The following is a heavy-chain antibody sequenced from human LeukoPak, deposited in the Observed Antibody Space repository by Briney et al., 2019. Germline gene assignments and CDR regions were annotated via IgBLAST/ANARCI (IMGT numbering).Heavy chain of an antibody. CDR3: ARDGVTSSVDY. Sequence: GGSLRLSCAASGFTFSSYWMSWVRQAPGKGLEWVANIKQDGSEKYYVDSVKGRFTISRDNAKKSLFLQMNSLRAEDTAVYYCARDGVTSSVDYWGQGTLVTVSS. J-gene: IGHJ4*02. V-gene: IGHV3-7*01. CDR2: IKQDGSEK. D-gene: IGHD2-21*02. CDR1: GFTFSSYW.